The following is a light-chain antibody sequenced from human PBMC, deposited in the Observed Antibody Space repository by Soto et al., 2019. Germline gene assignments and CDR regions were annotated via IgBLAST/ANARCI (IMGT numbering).Light chain of an antibody. CDR2: GAS. Sequence: PSTLYGSVGDRVTIPCRASQTISSNLAWYQQKPGQAPRLLIYGASTRATGIPARFSGSGSGTEFTLTISSLQPEDFAVYYCQQYNDWPPTFGQGT. CDR3: QQYNDWPPT. CDR1: QTISSN. J-gene: IGKJ1*01. V-gene: IGKV3-15*01.